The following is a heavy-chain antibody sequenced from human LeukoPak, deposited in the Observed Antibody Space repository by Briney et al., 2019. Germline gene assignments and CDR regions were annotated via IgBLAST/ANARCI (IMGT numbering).Heavy chain of an antibody. J-gene: IGHJ4*02. CDR2: ISGSGGST. CDR1: GFTFSSYA. V-gene: IGHV3-23*01. CDR3: ARSFSGWANFDN. Sequence: GGSLRLSCAASGFTFSSYAMSWVRQAPRKGLEWVSGISGSGGSTYYADSVKGRLTLSRDNSKNTLYLQMNSLRAEDTAVYYCARSFSGWANFDNWGRGTLVTVSS. D-gene: IGHD6-19*01.